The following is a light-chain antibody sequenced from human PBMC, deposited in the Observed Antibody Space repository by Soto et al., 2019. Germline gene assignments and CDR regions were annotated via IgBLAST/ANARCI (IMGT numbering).Light chain of an antibody. CDR3: MQRLKFPYT. V-gene: IGKV2-40*01. CDR1: QSLLDSDDGNTY. J-gene: IGKJ2*01. Sequence: EIVMTQTPLSLPVTPGEAASISCTSSQSLLDSDDGNTYLDWYLQKPGQSPQLLIHTLSDRASGVPARLSGRGAGTDFTPKISRVEAGDVGIYYCMQRLKFPYTFGQGTKLEIK. CDR2: TLS.